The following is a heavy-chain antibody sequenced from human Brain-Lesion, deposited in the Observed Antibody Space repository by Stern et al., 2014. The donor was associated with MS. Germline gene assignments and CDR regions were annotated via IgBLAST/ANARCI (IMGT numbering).Heavy chain of an antibody. J-gene: IGHJ4*02. CDR1: GGSVGSGSYD. CDR2: IYTTGST. V-gene: IGHV4-61*02. Sequence: QVQLQESGPGLVKPSQTLSLTCTVSGGSVGSGSYDWSWIRQPAGKGLEWIGRIYTTGSTYYNPSLKSRFSISKDTSKNQFSLKLTSVTAADTAVYYCARDKEDTNMAFRYFDNWGQGTLVTVSS. D-gene: IGHD5-18*01. CDR3: ARDKEDTNMAFRYFDN.